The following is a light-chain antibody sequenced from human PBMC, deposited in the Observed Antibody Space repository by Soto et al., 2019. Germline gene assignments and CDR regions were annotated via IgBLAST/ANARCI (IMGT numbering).Light chain of an antibody. CDR1: QGISNY. CDR2: DAS. J-gene: IGKJ2*01. V-gene: IGKV3-11*02. CDR3: QQRSDWPT. Sequence: IVLTQSPATLSSSPGERATLSFRASQGISNYLAWYQQKPGQAPRLLIYDASNRATGIPARFSGSGSGRDFTLTISSLEPEDFAVYYCQQRSDWPTFGQGTKLEI.